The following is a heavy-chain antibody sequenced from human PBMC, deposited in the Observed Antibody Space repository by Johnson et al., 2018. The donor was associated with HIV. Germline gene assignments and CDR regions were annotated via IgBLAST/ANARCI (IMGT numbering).Heavy chain of an antibody. CDR1: GFTVSDNY. V-gene: IGHV3-30*03. D-gene: IGHD6-13*01. J-gene: IGHJ3*02. CDR3: ARDSGIAAAGSAGAFDI. CDR2: ISYDGSNK. Sequence: VQLVESGGGLIQPGGSLRLSCAASGFTVSDNYMSWVRQAPGKGLEWVAVISYDGSNKYYADSMKGRFTISRDNAKNSLYLQMTSLRAGDTAVYYCARDSGIAAAGSAGAFDIWGQGTMVTVSS.